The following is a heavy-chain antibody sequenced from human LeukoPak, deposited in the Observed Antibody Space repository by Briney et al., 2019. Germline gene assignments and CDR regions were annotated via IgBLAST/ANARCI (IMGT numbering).Heavy chain of an antibody. J-gene: IGHJ3*02. CDR3: ARGRHSYESSDYYYEGNAFDI. Sequence: ASVKVSCKASGDTFTSYYMHWVRQAPGQGLEWMGIINPSGDSTSSAQTFQGRVTMTRDMSTSTVYMALSSLRTEDTAVYYCARGRHSYESSDYYYEGNAFDIWGQGTMVTVSS. CDR2: INPSGDST. D-gene: IGHD3-22*01. V-gene: IGHV1-46*01. CDR1: GDTFTSYY.